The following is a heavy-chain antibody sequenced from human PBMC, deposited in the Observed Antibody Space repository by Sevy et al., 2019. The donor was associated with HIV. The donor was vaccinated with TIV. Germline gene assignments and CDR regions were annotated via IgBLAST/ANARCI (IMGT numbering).Heavy chain of an antibody. Sequence: GGSLRLSCAASGFTFSSYGMHWVRQAPGKGLEWVAFIRYDGSNKYYADSVKGRFTISRYNSKNTLYLQMNSLRAEDTAVYYCAKDLSSGHVGFYYGMDVWGQGTTVTVSS. CDR3: AKDLSSGHVGFYYGMDV. CDR1: GFTFSSYG. CDR2: IRYDGSNK. D-gene: IGHD5-12*01. J-gene: IGHJ6*02. V-gene: IGHV3-30*02.